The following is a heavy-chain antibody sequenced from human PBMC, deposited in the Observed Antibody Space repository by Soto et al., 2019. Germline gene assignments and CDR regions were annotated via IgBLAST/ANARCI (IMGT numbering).Heavy chain of an antibody. J-gene: IGHJ6*02. V-gene: IGHV3-11*06. CDR3: ARDSGSSKYGLDV. CDR2: ISSSSIYT. Sequence: QVQLVESGGGLVKPGGSLRLSYVASGFSISDDYMTWIRQAPGKGLEWVSHISSSSIYTSYAHSVKGRFTISRDNAKNSLYLQMNSLTSEDTGVYYCARDSGSSKYGLDVWGQGTTVIVSS. CDR1: GFSISDDY. D-gene: IGHD6-13*01.